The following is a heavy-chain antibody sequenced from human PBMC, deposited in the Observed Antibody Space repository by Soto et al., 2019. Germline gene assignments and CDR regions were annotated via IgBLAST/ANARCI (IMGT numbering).Heavy chain of an antibody. Sequence: QVQLVQSGAEVKKPGASVKVSCKASGYTFTSYAMHWVRQAPGQRLEWMGWINAGNGNTKYSQKFQGRVTITRDTSASTAYMELSSLRSEDTAVYYCARVVRYSSSSYYFDYWGQGTLVTVSS. CDR1: GYTFTSYA. J-gene: IGHJ4*02. D-gene: IGHD6-13*01. V-gene: IGHV1-3*01. CDR2: INAGNGNT. CDR3: ARVVRYSSSSYYFDY.